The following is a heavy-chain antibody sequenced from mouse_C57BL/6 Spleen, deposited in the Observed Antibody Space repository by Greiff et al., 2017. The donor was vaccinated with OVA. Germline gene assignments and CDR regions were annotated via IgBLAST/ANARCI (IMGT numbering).Heavy chain of an antibody. CDR1: GFTFSDYG. V-gene: IGHV5-17*01. D-gene: IGHD2-1*01. CDR2: ISSGSSTI. Sequence: EVNLVESGGGLVKPGGSLKLSCAASGFTFSDYGMHWVRQAPEKGLEWVAYISSGSSTIYYADTVKGRFTISRDNAKNTLFLQMTSLRSEDTAMYYCATIYYLAYWGQGTLVTVSA. J-gene: IGHJ3*01. CDR3: ATIYYLAY.